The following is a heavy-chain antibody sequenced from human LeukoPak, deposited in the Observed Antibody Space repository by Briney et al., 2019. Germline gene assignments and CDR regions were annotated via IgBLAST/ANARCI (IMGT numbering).Heavy chain of an antibody. V-gene: IGHV1-2*02. CDR3: ARDRSVAFDI. Sequence: ASVKVSCKASGYTFTAYYFHWLRQAPGQGLEWMGWINPNSGDTNYAQKFQGRVTMTRDTSISTAYMELSRLRSDDTAVYYCARDRSVAFDIWGQGTMVTVSS. CDR1: GYTFTAYY. CDR2: INPNSGDT. J-gene: IGHJ3*02.